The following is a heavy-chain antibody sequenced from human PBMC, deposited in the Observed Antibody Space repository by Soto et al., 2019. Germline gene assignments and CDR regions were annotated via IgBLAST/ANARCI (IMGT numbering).Heavy chain of an antibody. V-gene: IGHV4-30-4*01. CDR3: ARASYYDSSGYPVPWFDP. CDR1: GGSISSGDDY. CDR2: IYYSGST. J-gene: IGHJ5*02. Sequence: PSETLSLTCAVSGGSISSGDDYWSWIRQPPGKGLEWIGYIYYSGSTYYNPSLKSRVTISVDTSKNQFSLKLSSVTAADTAVYYCARASYYDSSGYPVPWFDPWGQGTLVTVSS. D-gene: IGHD3-22*01.